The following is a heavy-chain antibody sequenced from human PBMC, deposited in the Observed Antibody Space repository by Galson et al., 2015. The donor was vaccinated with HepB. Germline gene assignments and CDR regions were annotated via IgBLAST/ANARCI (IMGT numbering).Heavy chain of an antibody. Sequence: SVKVSCKASGYTFTSYAMHWVRQAPGQRLEWMGWINAGNGNTKYSQKFQGRVTITRDTSASTAYMELSSLRSEDTAVYYCARDPQYSSSWYFYDYWGQGTLVTVSS. CDR3: ARDPQYSSSWYFYDY. J-gene: IGHJ4*02. CDR2: INAGNGNT. V-gene: IGHV1-3*01. D-gene: IGHD6-13*01. CDR1: GYTFTSYA.